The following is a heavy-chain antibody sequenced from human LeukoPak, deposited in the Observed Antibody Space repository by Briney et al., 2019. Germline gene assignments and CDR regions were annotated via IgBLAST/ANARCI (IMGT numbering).Heavy chain of an antibody. CDR2: ISGSGGTI. CDR1: GFTFSSYA. J-gene: IGHJ1*01. D-gene: IGHD3-22*01. CDR3: ARAPIRATTMIVAAHFDFQH. V-gene: IGHV3-23*01. Sequence: GGSLRLSCAASGFTFSSYAMSWVRQAPGKGLEWVSAISGSGGTIYYADSVKGRFTIPRDNAKNSLYLQMNGLRAEDTAVYYCARAPIRATTMIVAAHFDFQHWGQGTLVTVSS.